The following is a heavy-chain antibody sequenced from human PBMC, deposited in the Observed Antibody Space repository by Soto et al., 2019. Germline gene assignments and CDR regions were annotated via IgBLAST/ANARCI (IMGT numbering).Heavy chain of an antibody. CDR3: AKSDRGVFGVVMSPALDPLDV. Sequence: QVQLVESGGGVVQPGRSLTLSCVVSGVTFRTYGIHWVRQAPGKGLEWVAVISYDGDYKSYADSVKGRFSISRDNSKNTVYLQLTSLGDEDTALYYCAKSDRGVFGVVMSPALDPLDVWGQGTMVAVSS. CDR2: ISYDGDYK. V-gene: IGHV3-30*18. J-gene: IGHJ3*01. D-gene: IGHD3-3*01. CDR1: GVTFRTYG.